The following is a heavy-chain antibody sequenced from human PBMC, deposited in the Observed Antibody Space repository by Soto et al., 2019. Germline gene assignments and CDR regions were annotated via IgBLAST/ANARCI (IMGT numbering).Heavy chain of an antibody. CDR3: AKGKSTGDIDWFDP. CDR2: LIGGHYGT. Sequence: LRLSCTASGFTLQNYAMAWVRQAPGKGLEWVSTLIGGHYGTAYSYSVKGRFTVSRDNSKNCLYLQMNSLGVEDTAMYFCAKGKSTGDIDWFDPRGQGSLVTTSS. J-gene: IGHJ5*02. D-gene: IGHD3-10*01. V-gene: IGHV3-23*01. CDR1: GFTLQNYA.